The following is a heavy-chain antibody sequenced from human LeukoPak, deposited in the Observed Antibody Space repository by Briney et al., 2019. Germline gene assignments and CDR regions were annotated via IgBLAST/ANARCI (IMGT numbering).Heavy chain of an antibody. D-gene: IGHD3-10*01. CDR1: GGSFSGYY. J-gene: IGHJ5*02. CDR2: INHSGST. Sequence: SETLSLTCAAYGGSFSGYYWSWIRQPPGKGLEWIGEINHSGSTNYKPSLKTRVTISVDTSKNQSSLKLTSVTAADTAVYYCARDLYGSGHFVPESPWRQGTLVTVSS. V-gene: IGHV4-34*01. CDR3: ARDLYGSGHFVPESP.